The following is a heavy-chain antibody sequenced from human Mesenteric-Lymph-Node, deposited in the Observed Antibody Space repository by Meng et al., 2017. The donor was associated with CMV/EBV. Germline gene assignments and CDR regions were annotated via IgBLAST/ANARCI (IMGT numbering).Heavy chain of an antibody. CDR2: IYSGGNT. Sequence: SCKTSGYTFTTHGISWVRQAPGKGLEWVSVIYSGGNTYYADSVKGRFTISRDNAKNSLYLQMNSLRAEDTAVYYCARMWIVVVINGMDVWGQGTTVTVSS. V-gene: IGHV3-53*01. D-gene: IGHD2-21*01. CDR3: ARMWIVVVINGMDV. J-gene: IGHJ6*02. CDR1: GYTFTTHG.